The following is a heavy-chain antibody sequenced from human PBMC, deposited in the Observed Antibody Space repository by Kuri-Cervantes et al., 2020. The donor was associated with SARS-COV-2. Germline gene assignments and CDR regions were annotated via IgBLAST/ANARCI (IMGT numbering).Heavy chain of an antibody. Sequence: GESLKISCEASGFTFSSYGMSWVRQAPGKGLEWVANMKEDGSEKYYVDSEKGRFTISRDNAKNSLYLQMNSLRAEDTAVYYCARNFWSGYHYYYMDVWGKGTTVTVSS. CDR1: GFTFSSYG. J-gene: IGHJ6*03. V-gene: IGHV3-7*02. CDR2: MKEDGSEK. D-gene: IGHD3-3*01. CDR3: ARNFWSGYHYYYMDV.